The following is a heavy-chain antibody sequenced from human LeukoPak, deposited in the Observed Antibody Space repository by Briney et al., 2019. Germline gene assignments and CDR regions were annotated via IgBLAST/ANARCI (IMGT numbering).Heavy chain of an antibody. J-gene: IGHJ4*02. CDR1: GFTVSISY. D-gene: IGHD5-24*01. Sequence: GGSLRLSCTGSGFTVSISYMSWVRQTPGKGLEWVSGIYSGGTTYYADSVKGRVTISRDSSKNTLYLQMNSLRAEDTAVYYCARDRRDGYCLGHWGQGTLVTVSS. V-gene: IGHV3-66*01. CDR2: IYSGGTT. CDR3: ARDRRDGYCLGH.